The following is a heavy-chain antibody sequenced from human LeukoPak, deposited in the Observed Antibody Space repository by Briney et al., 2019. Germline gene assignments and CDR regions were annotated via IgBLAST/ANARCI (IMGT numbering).Heavy chain of an antibody. CDR3: ARDSPYYYGSGSATYYMDV. CDR1: GYSISSGNY. J-gene: IGHJ6*03. D-gene: IGHD3-10*01. Sequence: PSETLSLTCTVSGYSISSGNYWGWIRQPPGKGLEWIGYIYYSGSTNYNPSLKSRVTISVDTSKDQFSLKLSSVTAADTAVYYCARDSPYYYGSGSATYYMDVWGKGTTVTISS. CDR2: IYYSGST. V-gene: IGHV4-61*01.